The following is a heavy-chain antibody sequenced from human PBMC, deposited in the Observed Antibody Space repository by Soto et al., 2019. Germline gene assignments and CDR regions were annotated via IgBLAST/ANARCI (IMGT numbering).Heavy chain of an antibody. J-gene: IGHJ4*02. Sequence: SVKVFCKASGGTFSSYAISWVRQAPGQGLEWMGGIIPIFGTANYAQKFQGRVTITADESTSTAYMELSSLRSEDTAVYYCARGKSDTANYFDYWGQGTLVTVSS. CDR2: IIPIFGTA. CDR1: GGTFSSYA. D-gene: IGHD5-18*01. V-gene: IGHV1-69*13. CDR3: ARGKSDTANYFDY.